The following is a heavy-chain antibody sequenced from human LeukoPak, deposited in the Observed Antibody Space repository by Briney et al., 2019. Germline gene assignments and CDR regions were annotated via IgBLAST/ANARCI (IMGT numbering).Heavy chain of an antibody. CDR2: ISGSGGST. J-gene: IGHJ4*02. Sequence: PGGSLRLSCAASGFTFSSYAMSWVRQPPGKGLEWVSAISGSGGSTYYADSVKGRFTISRDNSKNTLYLQMNSLRAEDTAVYYCAKVDTAMGGYFDYWGQGTLVTVSS. CDR1: GFTFSSYA. V-gene: IGHV3-23*01. CDR3: AKVDTAMGGYFDY. D-gene: IGHD5-18*01.